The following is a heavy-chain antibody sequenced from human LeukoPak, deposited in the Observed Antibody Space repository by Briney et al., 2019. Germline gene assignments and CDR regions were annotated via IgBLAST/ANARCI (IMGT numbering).Heavy chain of an antibody. Sequence: GSLRLSCAASGFTVSSNYMSWVLQAPGKGLEWVSAIYTGGSTYYAGSVKGRFTISRDNSKNTLYLQMNSLRAEDTAVYYCARNLYYYDSSGYYYYWGQGTLVTVSS. CDR2: IYTGGST. CDR3: ARNLYYYDSSGYYYY. D-gene: IGHD3-22*01. V-gene: IGHV3-66*01. J-gene: IGHJ4*02. CDR1: GFTVSSNY.